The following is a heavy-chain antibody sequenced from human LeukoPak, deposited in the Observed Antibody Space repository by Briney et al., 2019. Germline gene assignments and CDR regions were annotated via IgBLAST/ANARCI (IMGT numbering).Heavy chain of an antibody. CDR1: GFTFSSYG. D-gene: IGHD3-16*01. Sequence: GGSLRLSCAASGFTFSSYGMHWVRQAPGKGLEWVAFIRYDGSNKYYADSVKGRFTISRDNSKNTLYLQMNSLRAEDTAVYYCAKDPRGSGLGENYYYYYYMDVWGKGTTVTVSS. J-gene: IGHJ6*03. CDR2: IRYDGSNK. V-gene: IGHV3-30*02. CDR3: AKDPRGSGLGENYYYYYYMDV.